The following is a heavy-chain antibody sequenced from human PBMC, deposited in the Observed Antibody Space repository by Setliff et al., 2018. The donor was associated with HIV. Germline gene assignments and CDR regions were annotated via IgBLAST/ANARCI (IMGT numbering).Heavy chain of an antibody. V-gene: IGHV4-61*09. CDR2: IFTSGST. J-gene: IGHJ4*02. D-gene: IGHD5-12*01. CDR1: GGSISSGSYY. CDR3: ARMRLDGGYSYDY. Sequence: LSLTCTVSGGSISSGSYYWSWIRRPAGKGLDWVGHIFTSGSTNYNPSLKSRVTISVDTSKNLFSLKLSSVTAADTGVYYCARMRLDGGYSYDYWGQGTLGTVSS.